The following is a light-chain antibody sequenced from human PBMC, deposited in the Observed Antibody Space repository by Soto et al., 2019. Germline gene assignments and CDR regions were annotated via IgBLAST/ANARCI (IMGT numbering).Light chain of an antibody. V-gene: IGLV1-44*01. CDR3: EAWDDSLFANV. CDR2: SND. CDR1: NSDIGTNT. Sequence: QSVLTQPPSASGTPGQRVTISCSGGNSDIGTNTVNWYQQVPGAAPKLLIYSNDQRPSGVPDRFSGSKSGTSASLAISGLQSDDDADYYCEAWDDSLFANVCGTGTKVAVL. J-gene: IGLJ1*01.